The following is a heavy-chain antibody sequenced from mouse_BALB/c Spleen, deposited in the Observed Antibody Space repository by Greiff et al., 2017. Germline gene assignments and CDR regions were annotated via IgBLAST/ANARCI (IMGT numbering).Heavy chain of an antibody. J-gene: IGHJ2*01. V-gene: IGHV1-7*01. D-gene: IGHD2-10*01. CDR1: GYTFTSYW. CDR3: ASLLSYFDY. CDR2: INPSTGYT. Sequence: VQLQQSGAELAKPGASVKMSCKASGYTFTSYWMHWVKQRPGQGLEWIGYINPSTGYTEYNQKFKDKATLTADKSSSTAYMQLSSLTSEDSAVYYCASLLSYFDYWGQGTTLTVSS.